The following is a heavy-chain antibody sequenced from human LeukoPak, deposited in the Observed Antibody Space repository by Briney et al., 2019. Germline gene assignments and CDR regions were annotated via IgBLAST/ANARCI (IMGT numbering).Heavy chain of an antibody. D-gene: IGHD3-3*01. CDR2: IYYSGST. J-gene: IGHJ5*02. V-gene: IGHV4-30-4*08. CDR1: GGSISSGGYY. CDR3: ARAHYDFWSGYYNWFDP. Sequence: SETLSLTCTVSGGSISSGGYYWSWIRQHPGKGLEWIGYIYYSGSTYYNPSLKSRVTISVDTSKNQFSLKLSSVTAADTAVYYCARAHYDFWSGYYNWFDPWGQGTLVTVSS.